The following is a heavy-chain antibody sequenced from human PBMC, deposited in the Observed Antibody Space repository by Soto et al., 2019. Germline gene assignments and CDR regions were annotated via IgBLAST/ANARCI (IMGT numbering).Heavy chain of an antibody. Sequence: GGSLRLSCAASGFTFSSYAMSWVRQAPGKGLEWVSAISGSGGSTYYADSVKGRFTISRDNSKNTLYLQMNSLRAEDTAVYSCAKGYYYGSGSYRSMDVWGQGTTVTVSS. V-gene: IGHV3-23*01. CDR3: AKGYYYGSGSYRSMDV. D-gene: IGHD3-10*01. J-gene: IGHJ6*02. CDR1: GFTFSSYA. CDR2: ISGSGGST.